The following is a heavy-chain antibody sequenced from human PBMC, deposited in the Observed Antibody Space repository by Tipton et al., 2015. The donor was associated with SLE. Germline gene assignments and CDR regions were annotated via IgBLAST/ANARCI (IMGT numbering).Heavy chain of an antibody. CDR2: ISWNSGSI. V-gene: IGHV3-9*01. Sequence: RSLRLSCAASGFTFDDYAMHWVRQAPGKGLEWVSGISWNSGSIGYADSVKGRFTISRDNSKNTLYLQMNSLRAEDTAVYYCARVGVCSGGSCYPWYFDYWGQGTLVTVSS. J-gene: IGHJ4*02. D-gene: IGHD2-15*01. CDR3: ARVGVCSGGSCYPWYFDY. CDR1: GFTFDDYA.